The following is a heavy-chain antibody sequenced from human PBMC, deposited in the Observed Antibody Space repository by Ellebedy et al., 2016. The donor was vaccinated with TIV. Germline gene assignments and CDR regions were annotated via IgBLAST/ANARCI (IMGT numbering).Heavy chain of an antibody. J-gene: IGHJ4*02. D-gene: IGHD6-19*01. V-gene: IGHV3-7*01. CDR2: INQDGRDK. CDR1: GFSFRSYW. CDR3: ARDQWLGRAYYFDS. Sequence: GGSLRLSCAASGFSFRSYWMSWVRQSPGKGLEWVAKINQDGRDKYYVDSVKDRFSISRDNAKNSLHLQMNSLRDEDTAVYYCARDQWLGRAYYFDSWGQGTLVTVSS.